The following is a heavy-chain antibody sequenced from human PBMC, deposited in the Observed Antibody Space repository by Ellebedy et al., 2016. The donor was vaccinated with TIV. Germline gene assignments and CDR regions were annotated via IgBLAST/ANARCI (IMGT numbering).Heavy chain of an antibody. J-gene: IGHJ5*02. Sequence: MPSETLSLTCTVSGGSTSTYYWTWIRQTPGKGLEWIGTVYYSGSPNYNPSLKSRVTISLDTSKKQFSLKLDSVTAADTAVYYCARGFLSKWLDPWGRGTLVTVSS. CDR3: ARGFLSKWLDP. CDR1: GGSTSTYY. V-gene: IGHV4-59*01. CDR2: VYYSGSP.